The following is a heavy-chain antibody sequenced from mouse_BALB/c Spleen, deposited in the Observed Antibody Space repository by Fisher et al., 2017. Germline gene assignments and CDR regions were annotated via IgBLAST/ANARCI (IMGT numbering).Heavy chain of an antibody. J-gene: IGHJ4*01. Sequence: KFKGKATLTVDKSSSTAYMQLKSLTSEDSAVYYCAIYYDYDYAMDYWGQGTSVTVSS. D-gene: IGHD2-4*01. CDR3: AIYYDYDYAMDY. V-gene: IGHV1-42*01.